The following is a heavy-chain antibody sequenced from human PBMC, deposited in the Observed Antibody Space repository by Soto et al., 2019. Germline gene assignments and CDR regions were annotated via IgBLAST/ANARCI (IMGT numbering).Heavy chain of an antibody. J-gene: IGHJ5*02. D-gene: IGHD6-13*01. CDR2: IWYDGPKK. CDR1: GFTFSSYG. CDR3: ARDLSSSWDLNYFDP. V-gene: IGHV3-33*01. Sequence: GGTLRLSCATSGFTFSSYGMHWVRQAPSKGLERVAVIWYDGPKKYYADSVKGRFTSSRDNYKNTLYLQLRSLRAEDTAVYYCARDLSSSWDLNYFDPWGQGTLVTVSS.